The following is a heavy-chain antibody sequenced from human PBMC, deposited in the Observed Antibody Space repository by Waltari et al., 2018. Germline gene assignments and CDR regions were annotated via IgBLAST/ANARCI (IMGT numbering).Heavy chain of an antibody. D-gene: IGHD1-26*01. V-gene: IGHV4-34*01. CDR1: GGSFSGYY. CDR3: ARGLVGATRLDY. CDR2: INHSGTT. Sequence: QVQLQQWGAGLLKPSETLSLTCAVYGGSFSGYYWSWIRQPPGKGLEWIGEINHSGTTNYNPSLKSRVTISVDTSKNQFSLKLSSVTAADTAVYYCARGLVGATRLDYWGQGTLVTVSS. J-gene: IGHJ4*02.